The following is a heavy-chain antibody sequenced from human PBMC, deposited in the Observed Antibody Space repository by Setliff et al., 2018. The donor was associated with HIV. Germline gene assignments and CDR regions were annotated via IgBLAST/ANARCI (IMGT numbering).Heavy chain of an antibody. V-gene: IGHV4-4*09. J-gene: IGHJ4*01. CDR3: ARLRYSVFDY. CDR1: GGSISSYC. Sequence: SETLSLTCTVSGGSISSYCWNWIRQSPGRGLEWIGFIFSSGSTKYNPSLQSRVTMSIDTSKNQFSLKLSSVTAADTAVYYCARLRYSVFDYWGHGTLVTVSS. CDR2: IFSSGST. D-gene: IGHD3-9*01.